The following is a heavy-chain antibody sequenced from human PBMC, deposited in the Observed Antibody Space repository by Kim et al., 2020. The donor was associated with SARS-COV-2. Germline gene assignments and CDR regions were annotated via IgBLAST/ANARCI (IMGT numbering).Heavy chain of an antibody. V-gene: IGHV4-39*07. J-gene: IGHJ4*02. D-gene: IGHD1-26*01. Sequence: SETLSLTCTVSGGSISSSSYYWAWIRQPPGKGLEWIGRIYYSGSIFYNPSLKSRVTLSVDTSKNQFSLKLTSVTAADTAVYYCARDVGGVTNDYWGQGTLVTVSS. CDR1: GGSISSSSYY. CDR2: IYYSGSI. CDR3: ARDVGGVTNDY.